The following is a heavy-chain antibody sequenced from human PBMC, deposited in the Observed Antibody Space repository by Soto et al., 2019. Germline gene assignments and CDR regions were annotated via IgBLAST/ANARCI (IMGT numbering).Heavy chain of an antibody. J-gene: IGHJ4*02. Sequence: QVQLVESGGVVVQPGRSLRLSCAASGFTFSSYGMHWVRQAPGKGLEWVAVMWSEGGNKYYADSVKGRFNIARDNSKNPLYRQRDSLRAGDTAVYYCARDPPDDSSGYYSLDYWGQGTLVTVSS. V-gene: IGHV3-33*01. CDR1: GFTFSSYG. D-gene: IGHD3-22*01. CDR3: ARDPPDDSSGYYSLDY. CDR2: MWSEGGNK.